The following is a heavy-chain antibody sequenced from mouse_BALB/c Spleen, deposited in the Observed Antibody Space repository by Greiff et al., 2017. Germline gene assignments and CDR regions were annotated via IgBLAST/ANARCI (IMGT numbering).Heavy chain of an antibody. J-gene: IGHJ3*01. Sequence: EVKLMESGGDLVKPGGSLKLSCAASGFTFSSYGMSWVRQTPDKRLEWVATISSGGSYTYYPDSVKGRFTISRDNAKNTLYLQMSSLKSEDTAMYYCARQTNYYGSSYEGPFAYWGQGTLVTVSA. CDR2: ISSGGSYT. V-gene: IGHV5-6*01. D-gene: IGHD1-1*01. CDR1: GFTFSSYG. CDR3: ARQTNYYGSSYEGPFAY.